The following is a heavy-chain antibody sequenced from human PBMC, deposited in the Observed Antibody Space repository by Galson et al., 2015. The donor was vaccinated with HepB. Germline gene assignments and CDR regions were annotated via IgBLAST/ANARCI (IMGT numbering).Heavy chain of an antibody. Sequence: LTCTVSGGSISSGGYYWSWIRQHPGKGLEWIGYIYYSGSTYYNPSLKSRVTISVDTSKNQFSLKLSSVTAADTAVYYCAVDYDFWSDHHTGRTTYWGQGTLVTVSS. CDR2: IYYSGST. CDR1: GGSISSGGYY. V-gene: IGHV4-31*03. J-gene: IGHJ4*02. CDR3: AVDYDFWSDHHTGRTTY. D-gene: IGHD3-3*01.